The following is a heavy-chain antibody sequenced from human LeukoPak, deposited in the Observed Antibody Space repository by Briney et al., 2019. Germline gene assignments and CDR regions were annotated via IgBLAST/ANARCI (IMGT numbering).Heavy chain of an antibody. CDR3: ARDMVREPYNWFES. J-gene: IGHJ5*01. Sequence: PSETLSLTRTVSGGSVSSHYWSWIRQPAGKGLEWIGLISAGGSTNYNPSLKSRVTMSVDTSKNQFSLKLSSVTAADTAVYYCARDMVREPYNWFESWGQGTLVTVAS. CDR2: ISAGGST. V-gene: IGHV4-4*07. CDR1: GGSVSSHY. D-gene: IGHD3-10*01.